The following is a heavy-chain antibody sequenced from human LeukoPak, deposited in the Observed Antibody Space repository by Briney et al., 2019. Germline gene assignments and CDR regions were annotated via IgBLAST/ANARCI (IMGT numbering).Heavy chain of an antibody. CDR1: GFTFSSYT. Sequence: HTGGSLRLSCAASGFTFSSYTMNWVRQAPGKGLEWVSGITWNGNYIAYADSVKGRFTISRDNAKNSLYLQMNSLRAEDTALYFCVEDRGSISYFDYWGQGTLVTVSS. D-gene: IGHD6-6*01. V-gene: IGHV3-9*01. CDR2: ITWNGNYI. J-gene: IGHJ4*02. CDR3: VEDRGSISYFDY.